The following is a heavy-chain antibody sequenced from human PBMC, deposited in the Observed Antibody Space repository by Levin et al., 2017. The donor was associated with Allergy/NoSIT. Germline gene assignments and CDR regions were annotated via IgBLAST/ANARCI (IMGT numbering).Heavy chain of an antibody. D-gene: IGHD3-3*01. CDR2: MNPNSGNT. J-gene: IGHJ6*02. CDR1: GYTFTSYD. Sequence: ASVKVSCKASGYTFTSYDINWVRQATGQGLEWMGWMNPNSGNTGYAQKFQGRVTMTRNTSISTAYMELSSLRSEDTAVYYCAREDYDFWSGSHHLYYYYGMDVWGQGTTVTVSS. CDR3: AREDYDFWSGSHHLYYYYGMDV. V-gene: IGHV1-8*01.